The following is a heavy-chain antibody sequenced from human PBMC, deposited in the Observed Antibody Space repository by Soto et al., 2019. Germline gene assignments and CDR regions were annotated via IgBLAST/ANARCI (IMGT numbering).Heavy chain of an antibody. CDR2: IYYSGST. Sequence: QVQLQESGPGLVKPSETLSLTCTVSGGSVSSGSYYWSWIRQPPGKGLEWIGYIYYSGSTNYNPSLMSRVTISVDTSKNQFSLKLSSVTAADTAVYYCARDSRGTTNFDYWGQGTLVTVSS. D-gene: IGHD4-17*01. CDR3: ARDSRGTTNFDY. V-gene: IGHV4-61*01. CDR1: GGSVSSGSYY. J-gene: IGHJ4*02.